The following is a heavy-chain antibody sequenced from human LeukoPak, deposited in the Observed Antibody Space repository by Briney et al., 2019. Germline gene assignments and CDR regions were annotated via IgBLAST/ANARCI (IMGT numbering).Heavy chain of an antibody. D-gene: IGHD3-16*02. CDR1: GYTFTGYY. Sequence: ASVKVFCKASGYTFTGYYIHWVRQAPGQGLEWMGWINPNSGGTNYARKFQGRVTMTRDTSITTAYMDLSSLISDDTVVYCCARVITFGGVIVGVYWGQGSLVTASS. V-gene: IGHV1-2*02. J-gene: IGHJ4*02. CDR2: INPNSGGT. CDR3: ARVITFGGVIVGVY.